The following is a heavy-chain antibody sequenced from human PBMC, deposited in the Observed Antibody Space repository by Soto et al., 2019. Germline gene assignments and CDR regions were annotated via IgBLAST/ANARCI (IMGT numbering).Heavy chain of an antibody. D-gene: IGHD6-19*01. J-gene: IGHJ4*02. Sequence: EVQLVESGGGLVQPGGSLRLSCAASGFTFSSYSMNWVRQAPGKGLEWVSSISSSSSYIYYADSVKGRFTISRDNAKNSRYLQMISLRAEDTAVYYCAREGAVAGHYDDWGQGTLVTVSS. CDR2: ISSSSSYI. V-gene: IGHV3-21*01. CDR3: AREGAVAGHYDD. CDR1: GFTFSSYS.